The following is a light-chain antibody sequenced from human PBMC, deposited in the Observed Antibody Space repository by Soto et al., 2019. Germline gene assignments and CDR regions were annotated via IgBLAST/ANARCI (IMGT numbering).Light chain of an antibody. CDR3: QQYNNWYT. CDR1: QSVNSN. CDR2: GAS. Sequence: EVVVTQSQPTLSVSPGERATLSCRASQSVNSNLAWYQQKPGQAPRLLIYGASARATAVPARFTGSGFGTEFTLAISSLQSEDSAVYYCQQYNNWYTFGQGTKLEIK. J-gene: IGKJ2*01. V-gene: IGKV3-15*01.